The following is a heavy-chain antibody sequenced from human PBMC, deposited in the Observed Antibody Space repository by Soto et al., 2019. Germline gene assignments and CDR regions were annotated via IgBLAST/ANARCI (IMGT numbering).Heavy chain of an antibody. D-gene: IGHD1-1*01. CDR3: ARDLSVRPLYDS. CDR1: GLTFNDYA. Sequence: GGSPRLSCAASGLTFNDYAMHWVREAPGKGLEWVAGISYDGSNKYYADSVKGRFTISRDNSKITLYLQMNSLRAEDTAVYYCARDLSVRPLYDSWGQGTLVTVS. V-gene: IGHV3-30-3*01. CDR2: ISYDGSNK. J-gene: IGHJ4*02.